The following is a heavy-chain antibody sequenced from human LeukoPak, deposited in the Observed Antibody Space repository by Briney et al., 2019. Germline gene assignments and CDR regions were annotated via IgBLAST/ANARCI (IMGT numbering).Heavy chain of an antibody. Sequence: GGSLRLSCAASGFTFSSYGMSWVRQAPGKGLEWVSAIGGSGGSTYYADSVKGRFTISRDNSKNTLYLQMNSLRAEDTAVYYCAKANGGSSWYRLDYWGQGTLVTVSS. CDR2: IGGSGGST. V-gene: IGHV3-23*01. CDR3: AKANGGSSWYRLDY. D-gene: IGHD6-13*01. J-gene: IGHJ4*02. CDR1: GFTFSSYG.